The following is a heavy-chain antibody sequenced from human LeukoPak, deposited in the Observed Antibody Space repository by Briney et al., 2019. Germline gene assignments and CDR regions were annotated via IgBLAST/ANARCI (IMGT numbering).Heavy chain of an antibody. V-gene: IGHV4-59*08. CDR1: GASISSDY. CDR2: ISYSGST. Sequence: PSETLSLTYTASGASISSDYWSWLRQPPGKGLELIGFISYSGSTTYNPSLKSRVTISVDTSRSQFSLKLTSVTAADTAVYYCARLGSNNGWYWHFDVWGRGTLVTVSS. CDR3: ARLGSNNGWYWHFDV. J-gene: IGHJ2*01. D-gene: IGHD2-8*01.